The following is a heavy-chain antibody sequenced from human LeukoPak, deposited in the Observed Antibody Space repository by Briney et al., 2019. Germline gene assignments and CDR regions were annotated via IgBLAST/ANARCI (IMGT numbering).Heavy chain of an antibody. V-gene: IGHV4-38-2*02. Sequence: SETLSLTCTVSGFSVSSVYYWGWIRQPPGKGLEWIGSIYHSGSTSYNPSLQSRVTISVDTSKNQFSLKLSSVTAADTAVYYCAREGSSNWYYFDYWGQGALVTVSS. CDR3: AREGSSNWYYFDY. J-gene: IGHJ4*02. CDR1: GFSVSSVYY. D-gene: IGHD6-13*01. CDR2: IYHSGST.